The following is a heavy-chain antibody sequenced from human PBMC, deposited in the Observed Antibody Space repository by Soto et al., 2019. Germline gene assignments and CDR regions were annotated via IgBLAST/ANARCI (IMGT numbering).Heavy chain of an antibody. V-gene: IGHV1-3*01. D-gene: IGHD3-3*02. CDR3: ARDTETLGPRANDALDI. Sequence: GASVKVSCKATGYTFSAYTMNWVRQAPGQSLEWMGWINAGSGNTKYSQNFKGRVSITRDTSASTVYMELTGLTSEDTAVYYCARDTETLGPRANDALDIWGQGTMVTVSS. CDR1: GYTFSAYT. CDR2: INAGSGNT. J-gene: IGHJ3*02.